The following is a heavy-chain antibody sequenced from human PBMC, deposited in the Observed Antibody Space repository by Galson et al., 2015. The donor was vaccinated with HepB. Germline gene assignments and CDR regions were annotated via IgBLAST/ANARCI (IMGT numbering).Heavy chain of an antibody. J-gene: IGHJ4*02. CDR3: VRSSNFDT. D-gene: IGHD2-2*01. V-gene: IGHV3-74*01. CDR2: IKADGSYT. Sequence: SLRLSCAASGFTFSSYWMHWVRQAPGKGLVWVSRIKADGSYTSYADSVKGRFTISRDNAKNTVYLEMKSLRTEDTSIYYCVRSSNFDTWGQGTLVTVSS. CDR1: GFTFSSYW.